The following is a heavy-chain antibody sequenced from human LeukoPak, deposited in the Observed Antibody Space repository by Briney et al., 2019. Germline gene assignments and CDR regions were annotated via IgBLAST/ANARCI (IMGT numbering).Heavy chain of an antibody. V-gene: IGHV5-51*01. D-gene: IGHD3-3*01. CDR3: ARQYYDFWSGYPRQTYYFDY. CDR1: GYSFSSYS. J-gene: IGHJ4*02. Sequence: GESLKISCKGLGYSFSSYSIGWVRQIPGKGLEVIGIIYPDVYDTRYSSSFQGQVTISADKSFSTAYLQWSSMKASDTAMYYCARQYYDFWSGYPRQTYYFDYWGQGTLVTVSS. CDR2: IYPDVYDT.